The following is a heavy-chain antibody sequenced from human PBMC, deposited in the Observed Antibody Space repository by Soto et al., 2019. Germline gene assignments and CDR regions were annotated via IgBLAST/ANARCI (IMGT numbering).Heavy chain of an antibody. J-gene: IGHJ3*02. Sequence: EVQLVESGGGLVQPGRSLRLSCAASGFTFDDYAMHWVRQAPGKGLEWVSGISWNRGSIGYADSVKGRFTTSRDNAQNSLFLQMNSLRPEDTALYYCAKGGVLPAEAWFAFHIWGQGTMVTVSS. CDR1: GFTFDDYA. D-gene: IGHD2-2*01. CDR3: AKGGVLPAEAWFAFHI. CDR2: ISWNRGSI. V-gene: IGHV3-9*01.